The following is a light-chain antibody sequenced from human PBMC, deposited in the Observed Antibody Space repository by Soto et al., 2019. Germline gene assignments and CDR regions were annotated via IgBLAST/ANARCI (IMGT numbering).Light chain of an antibody. CDR3: AAWDDSLSGVV. Sequence: QSVLAQPPSASGTPEQRVTISCSGSGSNIGSNYVYWYQQLPGTAPKLLIYRSNQRPSGVPDRFSGSKSGTSASLAISGLRSEDEADYYCAAWDDSLSGVVFGGGTKLTVL. CDR1: GSNIGSNY. CDR2: RSN. J-gene: IGLJ2*01. V-gene: IGLV1-47*01.